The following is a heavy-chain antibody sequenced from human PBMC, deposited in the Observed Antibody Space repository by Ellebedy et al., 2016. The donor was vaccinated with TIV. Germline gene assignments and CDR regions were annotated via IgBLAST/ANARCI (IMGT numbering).Heavy chain of an antibody. CDR2: IYSGGST. CDR1: GGSISSTSYY. V-gene: IGHV4-39*01. CDR3: ARGWVGSTRQFDY. J-gene: IGHJ4*02. D-gene: IGHD1-26*01. Sequence: SETLSLXXSVSGGSISSTSYYWAWIRQPPGKGLEFIGNIYSGGSTDYNPSLKSRITIYVDTSKNQLSFKLSSVTAADTAIYYCARGWVGSTRQFDYWGQGTLLTVSS.